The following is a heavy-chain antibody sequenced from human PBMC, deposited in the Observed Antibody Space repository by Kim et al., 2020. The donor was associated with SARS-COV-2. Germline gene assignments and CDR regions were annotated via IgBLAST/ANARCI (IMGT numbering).Heavy chain of an antibody. J-gene: IGHJ6*02. D-gene: IGHD3-10*01. V-gene: IGHV3-74*01. CDR1: RFTFNNYW. CDR3: ARGFLRDGLDV. Sequence: GGSLRLSCAVSRFTFNNYWINWVRHAPGKGLVWVSRISSDGSITNYADSVKGRFTMSRDNAENTLYLQMNSLRAEDTAVYYCARGFLRDGLDVWGQGTTVTVSS. CDR2: ISSDGSIT.